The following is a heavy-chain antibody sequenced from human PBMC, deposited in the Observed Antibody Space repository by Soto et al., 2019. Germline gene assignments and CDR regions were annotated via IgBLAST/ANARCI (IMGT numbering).Heavy chain of an antibody. CDR1: GFTFRGYG. V-gene: IGHV3-30*18. J-gene: IGHJ5*02. CDR2: ISCDGNNK. Sequence: QVLLGESGGGVVQPGTSLRLSCAASGFTFRGYGMHWVRQAPGKGLEWVAVISCDGNNKYYGDSVKGRFTISRDNSKKTLYLQMNSLRAGDTAVYYCAKDPGRHCSAGGCLLNFQFETWGQGTQVTVSS. CDR3: AKDPGRHCSAGGCLLNFQFET. D-gene: IGHD2-15*01.